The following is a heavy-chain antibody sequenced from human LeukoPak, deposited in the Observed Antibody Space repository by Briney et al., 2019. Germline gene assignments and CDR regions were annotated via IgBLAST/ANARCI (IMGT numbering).Heavy chain of an antibody. CDR1: GFTFREYS. Sequence: PGGSLRLSCAASGFTFREYSMTWVRQAPGKGLEWVSNIRANGRDTYYTDSVKGRFIISRDNSKNTLYLEMNSLRAEDTAVYYCARGGYTTYFDPWGQGTLVTVSS. J-gene: IGHJ5*02. V-gene: IGHV3-23*01. CDR2: IRANGRDT. CDR3: ARGGYTTYFDP. D-gene: IGHD2-15*01.